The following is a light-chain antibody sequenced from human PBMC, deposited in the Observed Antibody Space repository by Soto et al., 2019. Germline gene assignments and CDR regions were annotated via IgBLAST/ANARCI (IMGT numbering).Light chain of an antibody. CDR3: AAWDDSLNGHVI. J-gene: IGLJ2*01. V-gene: IGLV1-44*01. Sequence: QSVLTQPPSASGTPGQRVTISCSGSSSNIGSNTVNWYQQLPGTAPKLLIYSNDQRPSGVPDRFSGSNSGTSASLAISGLQSEDEADYYCAAWDDSLNGHVIFGGGTKLTVL. CDR2: SND. CDR1: SSNIGSNT.